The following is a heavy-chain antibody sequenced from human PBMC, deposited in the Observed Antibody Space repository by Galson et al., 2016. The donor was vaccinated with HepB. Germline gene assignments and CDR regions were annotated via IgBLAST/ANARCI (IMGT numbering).Heavy chain of an antibody. V-gene: IGHV3-23*01. CDR3: AKDLAAAGPGWDFDLWGRVTNSHDDSKKTTCPHTNGQGGEDTAVEFRAIGLAAAGADWYLGL. D-gene: IGHD6-13*01. Sequence: SLRLSCAASGFTFSSYAMSWVRQAPGKGLEWVSAISGSGGSTYYADSVKGRFTISRDNSKNTLYLQMNSLRAEDTAVYYCAKDLAAAGPGWDFDLWGRVTNSHDDSKKTTCPHTNGQGGEDTAVEFRAIGLAAAGADWYLGLWGRGPRVTVSA. J-gene: IGHJ2*01. CDR1: GFTFSSYA. CDR2: ISGSGGST.